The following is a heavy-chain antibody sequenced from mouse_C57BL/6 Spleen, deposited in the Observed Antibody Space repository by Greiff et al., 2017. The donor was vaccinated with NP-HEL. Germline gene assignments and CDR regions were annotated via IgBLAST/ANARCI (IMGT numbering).Heavy chain of an antibody. Sequence: VQLQQSGPELVKPGASVKLSCKASGYTFTSYDINWVKQRPGQGLEWIGWIYPRDGSTKDNEKFKGKATLTVDTSSSTAYMELHSLTSEDSAVYFCAREGYDYDRWYFDVWGTGTTVTVSS. CDR2: IYPRDGST. J-gene: IGHJ1*03. CDR1: GYTFTSYD. D-gene: IGHD2-4*01. CDR3: AREGYDYDRWYFDV. V-gene: IGHV1-85*01.